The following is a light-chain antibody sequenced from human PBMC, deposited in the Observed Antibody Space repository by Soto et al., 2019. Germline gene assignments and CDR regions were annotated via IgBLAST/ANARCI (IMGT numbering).Light chain of an antibody. V-gene: IGKV3-11*01. Sequence: DIVLTQSPVTLSLSPGERSTLSCRASQSVSSYLAWYQQKPGQAPRLLIYDASKRASDIPARFSGSGSGTDFTLTISSLEPEDSAVYYCQQRSNWPPLTFGGGTKVDIK. CDR3: QQRSNWPPLT. CDR1: QSVSSY. J-gene: IGKJ4*01. CDR2: DAS.